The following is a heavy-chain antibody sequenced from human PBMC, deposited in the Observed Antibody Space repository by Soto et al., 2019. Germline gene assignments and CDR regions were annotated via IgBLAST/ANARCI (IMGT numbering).Heavy chain of an antibody. V-gene: IGHV4-61*01. J-gene: IGHJ5*02. CDR2: IYYSGST. CDR1: GCSVSSGSYY. D-gene: IGHD3-9*01. CDR3: ARDGYDILTGYLSEGRFDP. Sequence: SETLSLTCTVSGCSVSSGSYYWSWIRQPPGKGLEWIGYIYYSGSTNYNPSLKSRVTISVDTSKNQFSLKLSSVTAADTAVYYCARDGYDILTGYLSEGRFDPWGQGTLVTVSS.